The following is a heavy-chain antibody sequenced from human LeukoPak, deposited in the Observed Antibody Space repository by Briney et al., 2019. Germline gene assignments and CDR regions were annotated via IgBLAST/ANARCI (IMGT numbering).Heavy chain of an antibody. CDR1: GGSISSYY. J-gene: IGHJ4*02. CDR3: ARQFRPSDYDSSGYFDY. D-gene: IGHD3-22*01. Sequence: SETLSLTCTVSGGSISSYYWSWIRQPPGKGLEWIGYIYTSGSTNYNPSLKSRVTISVDTSKNQLSLKLSSVTAADTAVYYCARQFRPSDYDSSGYFDYWGQGTLVTVSS. V-gene: IGHV4-4*09. CDR2: IYTSGST.